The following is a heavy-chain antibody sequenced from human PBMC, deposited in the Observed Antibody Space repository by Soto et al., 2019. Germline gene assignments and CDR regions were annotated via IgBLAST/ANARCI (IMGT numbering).Heavy chain of an antibody. D-gene: IGHD3-3*01. CDR3: ARDTIFGVVNLDY. J-gene: IGHJ4*02. CDR2: ISAYNGNT. Sequence: ASVKVSCKASGYSFTSYGISWVRQAPGQGLEWMGWISAYNGNTKYAQRLQGRVSMTTYTSTSTAYMELRSLRSDDTAVYYCARDTIFGVVNLDYWGQGTLVTVS. V-gene: IGHV1-18*04. CDR1: GYSFTSYG.